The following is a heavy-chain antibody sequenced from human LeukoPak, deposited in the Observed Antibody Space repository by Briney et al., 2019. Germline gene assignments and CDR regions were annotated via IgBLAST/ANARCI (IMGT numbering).Heavy chain of an antibody. V-gene: IGHV3-7*01. CDR1: GFTFTSYW. CDR2: IKQDGSEK. Sequence: GGSLRLSCAASGFTFTSYWMSWVRQAPGKGLEWVANIKQDGSEKYYVDSVKGRFTISRDNAKNSLYLQMNSLRAEDTAVYYCARVVWSSSGYYYYYYYYYMDVWGKGTTVTVSS. D-gene: IGHD3-22*01. CDR3: ARVVWSSSGYYYYYYYYYMDV. J-gene: IGHJ6*03.